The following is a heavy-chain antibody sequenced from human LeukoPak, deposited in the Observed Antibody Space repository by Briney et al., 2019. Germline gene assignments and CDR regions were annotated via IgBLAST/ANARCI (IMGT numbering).Heavy chain of an antibody. CDR1: GYTFTGYY. CDR3: ARASIRAVVVAATSY. D-gene: IGHD2-15*01. J-gene: IGHJ4*02. Sequence: ASVKVSCKASGYTFTGYYMHWVRQAPGQGLEWMGWINPNSGGTNYAQKFQGRVTMTRDTSISTAYMELSRLRSDDTAVYYCARASIRAVVVAATSYWGQGTLVTVSS. CDR2: INPNSGGT. V-gene: IGHV1-2*02.